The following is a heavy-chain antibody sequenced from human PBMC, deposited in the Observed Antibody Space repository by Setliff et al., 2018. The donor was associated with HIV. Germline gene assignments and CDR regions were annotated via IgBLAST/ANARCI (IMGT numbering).Heavy chain of an antibody. CDR1: GGSFSGYY. D-gene: IGHD2-2*01. V-gene: IGHV4-34*01. Sequence: PSETLSLTCAVYGGSFSGYYWSWSRQPPGKGLEWIGEINHSGSTNYSPSLKSRVTISVDTSKNQFSLRLSSVTAADTAVYYCARGRSCSSSSCYLVYYYYYGMDVWGHGSTVTVSS. CDR3: ARGRSCSSSSCYLVYYYYYGMDV. J-gene: IGHJ6*02. CDR2: INHSGST.